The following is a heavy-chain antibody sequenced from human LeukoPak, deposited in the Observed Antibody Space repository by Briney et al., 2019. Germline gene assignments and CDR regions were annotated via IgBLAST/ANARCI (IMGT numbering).Heavy chain of an antibody. Sequence: GGSLRLSCAASRFTFDDYGMSWVRQAPGKGLEWVSGIDWNGGSTGYADSVKGRFTISRDNAKNSLCLQMNSLRAEDTALYYCARARGSSTTYYYHYMDVWGKGTTVTVSS. CDR3: ARARGSSTTYYYHYMDV. V-gene: IGHV3-20*04. CDR1: RFTFDDYG. J-gene: IGHJ6*03. D-gene: IGHD6-6*01. CDR2: IDWNGGST.